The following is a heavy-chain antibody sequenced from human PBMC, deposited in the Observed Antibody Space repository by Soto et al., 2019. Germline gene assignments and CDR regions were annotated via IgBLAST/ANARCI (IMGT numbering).Heavy chain of an antibody. D-gene: IGHD5-12*01. Sequence: VPLVESGGGLVPPGGSLRLSCAASGFTVSSNYMSWVRQAPGQGLEWVSVIYSGGSTYYADSVKGRFTISRHNTKNTLYLQMNSRRAEDTAVYYCARVGRDRVATPSDYWGQGTLVTVSS. CDR1: GFTVSSNY. CDR2: IYSGGST. CDR3: ARVGRDRVATPSDY. V-gene: IGHV3-53*04. J-gene: IGHJ4*02.